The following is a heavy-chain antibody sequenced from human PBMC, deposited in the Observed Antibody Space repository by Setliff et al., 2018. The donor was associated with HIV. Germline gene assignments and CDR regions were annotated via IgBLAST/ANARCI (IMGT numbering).Heavy chain of an antibody. Sequence: PGESLKISCAASGFTFDDYTMHWVRQAPGKGLEWVSLISWDGGSTYYADSVEGRFTISRDSSKNSLYLQMNSLRTEDTALYYCAKAHSSSWYALDYWGQGTLVTVSS. J-gene: IGHJ4*02. V-gene: IGHV3-43*01. D-gene: IGHD6-13*01. CDR1: GFTFDDYT. CDR3: AKAHSSSWYALDY. CDR2: ISWDGGST.